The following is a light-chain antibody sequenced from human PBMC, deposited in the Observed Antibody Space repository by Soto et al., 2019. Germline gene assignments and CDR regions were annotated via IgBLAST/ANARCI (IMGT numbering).Light chain of an antibody. CDR1: QSVSSY. V-gene: IGKV3-11*01. CDR2: DAS. CDR3: QQRARWVT. Sequence: EFVLTQSPATLSMSPGERATLSCRASQSVSSYLAWFQQKPGQAPRLLIYDASNRATGIPARFSGSGSETDFTLTISSLEPEDSAVYFCQQRARWVTFGQGTRLEI. J-gene: IGKJ5*01.